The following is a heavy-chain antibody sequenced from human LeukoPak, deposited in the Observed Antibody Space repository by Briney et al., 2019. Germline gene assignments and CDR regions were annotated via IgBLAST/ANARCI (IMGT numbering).Heavy chain of an antibody. CDR3: ARPARKYYDFWSGYYQGDV. Sequence: SETLSLTCTVSGGSISSGSYYWSWIRQPAGKGLEWIGRIYTSGSTNYNPSLKSRVTISVDKSKNQFSLKLSSVTAADTAVYYCARPARKYYDFWSGYYQGDVWGKGTTVTVSS. V-gene: IGHV4-61*02. CDR2: IYTSGST. CDR1: GGSISSGSYY. J-gene: IGHJ6*04. D-gene: IGHD3-3*01.